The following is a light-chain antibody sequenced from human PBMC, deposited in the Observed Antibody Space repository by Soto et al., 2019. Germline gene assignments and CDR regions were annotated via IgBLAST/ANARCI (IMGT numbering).Light chain of an antibody. CDR1: QSVSSN. Sequence: EIVMTQSPAALSVSPLERATLSCRASQSVSSNLAWYQQKPGQAPRLLIYGASTRATGIPARFSGSGSGTELTLTISSLQSEDFAVYYCQQYNNWPRTFGQGTKVDIK. CDR3: QQYNNWPRT. CDR2: GAS. V-gene: IGKV3-15*01. J-gene: IGKJ1*01.